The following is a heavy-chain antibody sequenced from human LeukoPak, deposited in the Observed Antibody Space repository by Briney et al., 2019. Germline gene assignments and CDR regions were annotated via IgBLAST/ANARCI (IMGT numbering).Heavy chain of an antibody. CDR1: GFTFSNAW. Sequence: KTGGSLRLSCAASGFTFSNAWMSWVRQAPGKGLEWVGRIKSKTDGGTTDYAAPVKGRFTISRDDSKNTLYLQMNSLKTEDTAVYYCTTVGMGYYDSSGHQTPFDYWGQGTLVTVSS. J-gene: IGHJ4*02. D-gene: IGHD3-22*01. CDR2: IKSKTDGGTT. CDR3: TTVGMGYYDSSGHQTPFDY. V-gene: IGHV3-15*01.